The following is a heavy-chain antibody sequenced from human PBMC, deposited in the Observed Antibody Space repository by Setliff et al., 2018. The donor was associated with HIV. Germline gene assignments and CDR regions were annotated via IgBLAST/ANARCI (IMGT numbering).Heavy chain of an antibody. Sequence: SETLSLTCAVYGGSFGDNYWNWIRQPPGKGLEWIGEINQDGNINYNPSLKSRVIISLDTSKKQFSLILRSVTAADTAVYFCARGLPRYDLWSGPSSRFDYWGQGTRVTVSS. CDR2: INQDGNI. J-gene: IGHJ4*02. D-gene: IGHD3-3*01. CDR1: GGSFGDNY. V-gene: IGHV4-34*01. CDR3: ARGLPRYDLWSGPSSRFDY.